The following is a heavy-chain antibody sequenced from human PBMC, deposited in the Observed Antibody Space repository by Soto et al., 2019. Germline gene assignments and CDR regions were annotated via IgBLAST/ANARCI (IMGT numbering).Heavy chain of an antibody. CDR3: ARDLMSEQQLRVDGHYYYGMDV. D-gene: IGHD6-13*01. J-gene: IGHJ6*02. Sequence: SQTLSLTCAVSGDSVSSNSAAWNWIRQSPSRGLEWLGRTYYRSKWYNDYAVSVKSRITINPDTSKNQFSLQLNSVTPVDTAVYYCARDLMSEQQLRVDGHYYYGMDVWGQGTTVTVSS. CDR2: TYYRSKWYN. V-gene: IGHV6-1*01. CDR1: GDSVSSNSAA.